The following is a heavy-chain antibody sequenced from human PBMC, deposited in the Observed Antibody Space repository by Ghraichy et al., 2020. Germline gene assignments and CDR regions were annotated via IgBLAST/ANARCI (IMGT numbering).Heavy chain of an antibody. V-gene: IGHV3-23*01. CDR2: ISGSGGST. D-gene: IGHD6-6*01. CDR3: AKIGASSIAARRAFDI. J-gene: IGHJ3*02. CDR1: GFTFSTYA. Sequence: GESLNISCAASGFTFSTYAMSWVRQAPGKGLDWVSAISGSGGSTYYADSVKGRFTISRDNSKNTLYLQMNSLRAEDTAVYYCAKIGASSIAARRAFDIWGQGTMVTVSS.